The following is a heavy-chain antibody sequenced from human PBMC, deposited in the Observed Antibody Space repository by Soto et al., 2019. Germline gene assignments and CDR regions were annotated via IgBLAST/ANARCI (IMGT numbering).Heavy chain of an antibody. J-gene: IGHJ6*02. CDR2: VYSTGGT. V-gene: IGHV4-4*07. Sequence: PSETLSLTFNVSGDSIGRFYWSWIRQSAEKGLEWIGRVYSTGGTAYNPALKGRVTISLDRSNNHVSLEMKSVTPADTAVYFCARDLSRTGLDIWGRGTRVTVSS. CDR3: ARDLSRTGLDI. CDR1: GDSIGRFY.